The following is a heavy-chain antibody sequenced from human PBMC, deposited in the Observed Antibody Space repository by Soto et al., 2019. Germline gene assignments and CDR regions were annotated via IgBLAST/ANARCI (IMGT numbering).Heavy chain of an antibody. J-gene: IGHJ4*02. Sequence: ASVKVSCKASGYTFTSYGISWVRQAPGQGLEWMGWISAYNGNTNYAQKLQGRVTMTTDTSTSTAYMELRSLRSDDTAVYYCARDSPIVVVPAASDGFDYWGQGTLVTVSS. CDR3: ARDSPIVVVPAASDGFDY. D-gene: IGHD2-2*01. V-gene: IGHV1-18*01. CDR1: GYTFTSYG. CDR2: ISAYNGNT.